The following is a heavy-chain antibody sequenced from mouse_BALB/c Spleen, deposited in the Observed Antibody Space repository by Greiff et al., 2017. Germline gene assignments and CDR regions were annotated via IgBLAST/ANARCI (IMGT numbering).Heavy chain of an antibody. V-gene: IGHV1-7*01. Sequence: QVHVKQSGAELAKPGASVKMSCKASGYTFTSYWMHWVKQRPGQGLEWIGYINPSTGYTEYNQKFKDKATLTADKSSSTAYMQLSSLTSEDSAVYYCARSGNWDVPTYFDVWGAGTTVTVSS. CDR1: GYTFTSYW. J-gene: IGHJ1*01. CDR3: ARSGNWDVPTYFDV. D-gene: IGHD4-1*01. CDR2: INPSTGYT.